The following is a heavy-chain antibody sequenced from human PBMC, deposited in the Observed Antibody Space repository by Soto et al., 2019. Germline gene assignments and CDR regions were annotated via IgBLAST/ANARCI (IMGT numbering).Heavy chain of an antibody. CDR3: AGVGNYYFDD. Sequence: QVQLQESGPGLLKPSETLSLTCTVSGGSISSYYWSWIRQPPGKGLEWIGYLQYTGGTNYNPSLKRRVTLSVDTSKNQFSLKLNSVNAADTAMYYCAGVGNYYFDDWGQGTLVTVSS. CDR2: LQYTGGT. D-gene: IGHD4-4*01. V-gene: IGHV4-59*01. J-gene: IGHJ4*02. CDR1: GGSISSYY.